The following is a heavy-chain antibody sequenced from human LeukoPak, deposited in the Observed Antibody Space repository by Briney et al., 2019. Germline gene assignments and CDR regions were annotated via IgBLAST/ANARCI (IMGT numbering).Heavy chain of an antibody. CDR3: ARGGGLDV. J-gene: IGHJ6*02. CDR2: INERGTEE. V-gene: IGHV3-7*03. CDR1: GFSFSSFW. D-gene: IGHD3-16*01. Sequence: PGGSLRLSCGASGFSFSSFWMTWVRQPPGKGLEWVANINERGTEEHYVDSVKGRFTISRDNAMNSLDLQMNSLTGEDTAVYYCARGGGLDVWGQGATVTVSS.